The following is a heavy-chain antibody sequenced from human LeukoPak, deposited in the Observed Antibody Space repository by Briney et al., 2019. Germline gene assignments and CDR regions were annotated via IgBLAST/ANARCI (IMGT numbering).Heavy chain of an antibody. V-gene: IGHV3-11*01. CDR3: AREYYDFWSGAGGDSYYMDA. CDR1: GFTFSDYY. CDR2: ISSSGSTI. Sequence: PGGSLRLSCAASGFTFSDYYMSWIRQAPGKGLEWVSYISSSGSTIYYADSVKGRFTISRDNAKNSLYLQINSLRAEDTAVYYCAREYYDFWSGAGGDSYYMDAWGKGTTVTVSS. J-gene: IGHJ6*03. D-gene: IGHD3-3*01.